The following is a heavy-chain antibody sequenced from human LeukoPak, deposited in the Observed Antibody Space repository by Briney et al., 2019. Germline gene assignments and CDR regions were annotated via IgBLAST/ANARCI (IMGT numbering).Heavy chain of an antibody. CDR3: ARADGGNSRGVDY. V-gene: IGHV3-30*03. CDR2: ISYDGSNK. CDR1: GFTFSSYG. J-gene: IGHJ4*02. D-gene: IGHD4-23*01. Sequence: GGSLRLSCAASGFTFSSYGMHWVRQAPGKGLEWVAVISYDGSNKYYADSVKGRFTISRDNSKNTLYLQMNSLRAEDTAVYYCARADGGNSRGVDYWGQGTLVTVSS.